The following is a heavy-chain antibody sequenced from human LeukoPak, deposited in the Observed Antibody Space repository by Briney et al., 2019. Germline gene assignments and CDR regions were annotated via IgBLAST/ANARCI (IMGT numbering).Heavy chain of an antibody. Sequence: GGSLRLSCAASGFTLSTFDMNSVREAPGKGLEGFSYIGSSSRTISYADSVKGRFTISRDNAKNSLYLQMNSLRAGDTAVYYCARLRYYAMDVWGQGTTVTASS. CDR1: GFTLSTFD. J-gene: IGHJ6*02. V-gene: IGHV3-48*01. CDR3: ARLRYYAMDV. CDR2: IGSSSRTI.